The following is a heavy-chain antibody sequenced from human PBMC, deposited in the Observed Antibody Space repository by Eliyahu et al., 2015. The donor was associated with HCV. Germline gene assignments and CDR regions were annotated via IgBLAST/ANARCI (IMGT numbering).Heavy chain of an antibody. D-gene: IGHD6-19*01. CDR3: ASGGGGIAVTGTGGWFDP. J-gene: IGHJ5*02. Sequence: QVQLQESGPGLVKPSXTLSLTCXVSXCSIXPYXWRWIRQPPGKGLEWIGYIHYSGSTNYNPSLKSRVTISIDTSKNQFSLNLTSVTAADTAMYYCASGGGGIAVTGTGGWFDPWGQGTLVTVSS. CDR1: XCSIXPYX. V-gene: IGHV4-59*01. CDR2: IHYSGST.